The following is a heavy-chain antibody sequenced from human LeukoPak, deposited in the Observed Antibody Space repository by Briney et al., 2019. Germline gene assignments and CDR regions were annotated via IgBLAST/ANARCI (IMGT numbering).Heavy chain of an antibody. CDR3: VRRIGRDS. Sequence: GGSLRLSCTASGLTFTNFTMNWIRQAPGRGPERISAIRSDTASTFYADSVKGRFTISRDNAKNSLYLLMNSLRVEDTAVYYCVRRIGRDSWGQGTQVTVSS. D-gene: IGHD2/OR15-2a*01. CDR2: IRSDTAST. V-gene: IGHV3-48*01. J-gene: IGHJ4*02. CDR1: GLTFTNFT.